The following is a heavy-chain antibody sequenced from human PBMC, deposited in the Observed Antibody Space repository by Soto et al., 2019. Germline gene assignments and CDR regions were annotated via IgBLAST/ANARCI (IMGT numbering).Heavy chain of an antibody. CDR2: IIPIFGTA. Sequence: QVQLVQSGAEVKKPGSSVKVSCKASGSTFSSYAISWVRQAPGQGLEWMGGIIPIFGTANYAQKFQGRVTITADESTSTAYMELSSLRSEDTAVYYCAREMATINGLGYFDYWGQGTLVTVSS. CDR1: GSTFSSYA. CDR3: AREMATINGLGYFDY. D-gene: IGHD5-12*01. V-gene: IGHV1-69*01. J-gene: IGHJ4*02.